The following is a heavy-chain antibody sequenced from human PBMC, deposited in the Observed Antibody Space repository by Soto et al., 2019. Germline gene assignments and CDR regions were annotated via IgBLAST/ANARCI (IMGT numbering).Heavy chain of an antibody. V-gene: IGHV4-4*07. CDR3: ARGEIGNGYGMDV. CDR1: GGSISRYC. CDR2: IYPSGST. D-gene: IGHD2-8*01. J-gene: IGHJ6*02. Sequence: SVTLSISCTVSGGSISRYCWRWIRQPSGKGLEWIGRIYPSGSTNYSPSLKSRVTMSVDASKNQLSLKLSSVTAADTAVYYCARGEIGNGYGMDVWGQGTTVTVSS.